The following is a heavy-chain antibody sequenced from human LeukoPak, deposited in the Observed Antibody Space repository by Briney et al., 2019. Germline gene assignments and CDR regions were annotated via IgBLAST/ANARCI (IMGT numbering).Heavy chain of an antibody. V-gene: IGHV3-33*01. CDR3: ARDRSMSGWYIDL. J-gene: IGHJ2*01. CDR1: GFTFSSYG. Sequence: QSGGSLRLSCAASGFTFSSYGMHWVRQAPGKGLEWVAVIWYDGSNKYYPDSVQGRFTISRDNSMNTLYLQVNSLRAEDTAVYYCARDRSMSGWYIDLWGRGTLVTVSS. D-gene: IGHD2/OR15-2a*01. CDR2: IWYDGSNK.